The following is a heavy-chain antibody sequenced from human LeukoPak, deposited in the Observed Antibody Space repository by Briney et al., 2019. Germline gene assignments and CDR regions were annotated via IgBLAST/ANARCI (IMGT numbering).Heavy chain of an antibody. V-gene: IGHV3-48*01. Sequence: GGSLRLSCAASGFTFSTYTMNWVRQAPGKGLEWVSYITTTSTTKLYADSVRGRFTISRDNAKNSLYLQMNSLRAEDTAVYYCAKDGDDGGYGDPLANWFDPWGQGTLVTVSS. D-gene: IGHD4-17*01. J-gene: IGHJ5*02. CDR1: GFTFSTYT. CDR2: ITTTSTTK. CDR3: AKDGDDGGYGDPLANWFDP.